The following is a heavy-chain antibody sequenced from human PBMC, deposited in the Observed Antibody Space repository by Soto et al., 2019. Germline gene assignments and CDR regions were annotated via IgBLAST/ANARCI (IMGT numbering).Heavy chain of an antibody. D-gene: IGHD3-9*01. J-gene: IGHJ6*02. CDR2: IIPIFGTA. CDR3: ARDLSAAHYEISTAPAPIDYYYYGMDV. V-gene: IGHV1-69*01. Sequence: QVQLVQSGAEVKKPGSSVKVSCKASGGTFSSYAISWVRQAPGQGLEWMGGIIPIFGTANYAQKFQGRVTITADESTSTAYRELSSLRSEDTAVYDCARDLSAAHYEISTAPAPIDYYYYGMDVWGQGTTDTVSS. CDR1: GGTFSSYA.